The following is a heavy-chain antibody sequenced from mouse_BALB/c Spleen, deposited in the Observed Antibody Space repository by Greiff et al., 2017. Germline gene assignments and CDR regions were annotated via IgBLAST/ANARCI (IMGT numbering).Heavy chain of an antibody. J-gene: IGHJ3*01. CDR1: GFNIKVYY. D-gene: IGHD2-1*01. Sequence: EVKLMESGAELVRPGALVKLSCKASGFNIKVYYMHWVKQRPEQGLEWIGWIDPENGNTIYDPKFQGKASITADTSSNTAYLQLSSLTSEDTAVYYCARSGGNSFAYWGQGTLVTVSA. V-gene: IGHV14-1*02. CDR3: ARSGGNSFAY. CDR2: IDPENGNT.